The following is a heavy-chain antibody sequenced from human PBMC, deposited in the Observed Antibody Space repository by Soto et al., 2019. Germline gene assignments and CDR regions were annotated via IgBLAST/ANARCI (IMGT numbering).Heavy chain of an antibody. V-gene: IGHV4-59*01. Sequence: SETLSLTCTVTGDFITSYYWTWIRQPPGKELEWIGKIYYSGSTNYNPSLKSRVTMSVDSSKTQFSLNLTSVTAADTTVYYCARVHSSSYYYGLAVWGQGIPVTVSS. CDR2: IYYSGST. D-gene: IGHD6-6*01. CDR3: ARVHSSSYYYGLAV. J-gene: IGHJ6*02. CDR1: GDFITSYY.